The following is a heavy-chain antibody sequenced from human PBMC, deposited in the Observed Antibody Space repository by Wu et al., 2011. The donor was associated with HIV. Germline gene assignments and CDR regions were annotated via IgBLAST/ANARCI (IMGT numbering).Heavy chain of an antibody. CDR3: TTQFRGLNEFDY. Sequence: QVHLVQSGPEMKKPGSSVKVSCKASGGSFSDYDIDWVRQSPGQGLQWMGRIIPLYGTTNYAQNLQGRVTMNADTSTETVYMELTSLRSEDTAVYYCTTQFRGLNEFDYWGQGTLVTVSS. CDR2: IIPLYGTT. CDR1: GGSFSDYD. V-gene: IGHV1-69*13. D-gene: IGHD3-10*01. J-gene: IGHJ4*02.